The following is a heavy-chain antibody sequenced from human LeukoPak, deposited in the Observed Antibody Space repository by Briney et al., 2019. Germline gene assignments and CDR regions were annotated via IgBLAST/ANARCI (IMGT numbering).Heavy chain of an antibody. CDR3: ASGGGYSSAWHSSDY. V-gene: IGHV3-53*01. J-gene: IGHJ4*02. D-gene: IGHD6-19*01. Sequence: HSGGSLRLSCAASGFTVSNTYMSWVRQAPGKGLEWVSIIYSDGRTYYADFVKGRFTISRDNSKNTMYLQMNSLRAEDTAVYYCASGGGYSSAWHSSDYWGQGTLVTVSS. CDR1: GFTVSNTY. CDR2: IYSDGRT.